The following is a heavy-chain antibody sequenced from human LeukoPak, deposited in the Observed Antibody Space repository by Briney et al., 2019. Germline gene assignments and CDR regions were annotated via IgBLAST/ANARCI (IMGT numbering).Heavy chain of an antibody. CDR1: AFTFDDYA. Sequence: PGGSLRLSCAASAFTFDDYAMHWVRQAQGKGLEWVSGTSWNSGSIVYADSVKGRFTISRDNAKNSLYLQMNSLRAEDMALYYCAKDIRNYYDSSGFDYWGQGTLVTVSS. CDR2: TSWNSGSI. J-gene: IGHJ4*02. V-gene: IGHV3-9*03. D-gene: IGHD3-22*01. CDR3: AKDIRNYYDSSGFDY.